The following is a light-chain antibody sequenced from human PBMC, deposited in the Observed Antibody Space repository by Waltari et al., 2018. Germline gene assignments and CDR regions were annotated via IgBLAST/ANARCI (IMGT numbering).Light chain of an antibody. Sequence: EIVMTQSPATLSLSPGERATLSCRASQSVSSSLAWYQQKHGQAPRLLIYGESSRATGIPDRFSGSGSGTDLTLTISSMEPEDVGVYDCLQRSNWPKFTFGPGTKLDIE. V-gene: IGKV3D-15*01. CDR2: GES. CDR1: QSVSSS. J-gene: IGKJ3*01. CDR3: LQRSNWPKFT.